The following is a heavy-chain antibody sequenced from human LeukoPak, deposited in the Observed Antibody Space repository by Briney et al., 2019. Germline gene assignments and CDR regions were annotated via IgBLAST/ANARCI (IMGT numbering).Heavy chain of an antibody. CDR1: GFTFSDYY. J-gene: IGHJ4*02. Sequence: PGGSLRLSCAASGFTFSDYYMNWIRQAPGKGLEWVSSISSGSRTINYADSVKGRFTTSRDNAKNSLFLQVNSLRAEDTAVYYCARAGQSDYWGQGTLVTVSS. CDR3: ARAGQSDY. CDR2: ISSGSRTI. V-gene: IGHV3-11*01.